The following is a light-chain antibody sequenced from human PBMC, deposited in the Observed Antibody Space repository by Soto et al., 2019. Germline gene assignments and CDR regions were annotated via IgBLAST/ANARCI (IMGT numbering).Light chain of an antibody. CDR3: HQYDSFPPT. V-gene: IGKV4-1*01. J-gene: IGKJ2*01. Sequence: DIVMTQSPDFLAVSLGERATINCKSSQSVFYTSNNKNYLTWYQQRPGQPPKLLIYWASTRETGVPDRFSGSGSGTDFTLTISSLQAEDVAVYYCHQYDSFPPTFGQGTKLEIK. CDR1: QSVFYTSNNKNY. CDR2: WAS.